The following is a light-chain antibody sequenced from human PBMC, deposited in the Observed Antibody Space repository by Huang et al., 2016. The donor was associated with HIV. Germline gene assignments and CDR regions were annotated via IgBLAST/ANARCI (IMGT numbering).Light chain of an antibody. CDR2: DAS. J-gene: IGKJ5*01. CDR3: QQHRNWPIT. V-gene: IGKV3-11*01. CDR1: QSVSSY. Sequence: EIVLTQSPATLSLSPGERATLSCRASQSVSSYLAWFQQKPGQALRLLIYDASNRATGTPARLSGSGSGTDFTLTISSLEAEDFAVYYCQQHRNWPITFGQGTRLEIK.